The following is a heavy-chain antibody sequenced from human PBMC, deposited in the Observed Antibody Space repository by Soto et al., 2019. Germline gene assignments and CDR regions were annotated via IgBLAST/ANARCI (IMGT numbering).Heavy chain of an antibody. Sequence: QVQLVESGGGVVQPGRSLRLSCAASGFTFSSYGMHWVRQAPGKGLEWVAVISYDGSNKYYADSVKGRFTISRDNSKNTLYLQMNSLRAEDTAVYYCATTSSSWYLERYYFDYWGQGTLVTVSS. CDR1: GFTFSSYG. J-gene: IGHJ4*02. D-gene: IGHD6-13*01. V-gene: IGHV3-30*03. CDR2: ISYDGSNK. CDR3: ATTSSSWYLERYYFDY.